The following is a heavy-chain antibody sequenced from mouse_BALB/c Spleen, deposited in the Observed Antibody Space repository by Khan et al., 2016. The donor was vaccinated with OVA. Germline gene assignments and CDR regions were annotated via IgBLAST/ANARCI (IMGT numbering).Heavy chain of an antibody. Sequence: EVQLQESGPSLVKPSQTLSLTCSVTGDSITSGFWNWIRKFPGNKFEYLGYITYSGNTYYNQSLKSRISITRDTSQSQYYLQLNSVTTEDTATYYCARSYGSWAMDYWGQGTSVTVSS. D-gene: IGHD1-1*01. J-gene: IGHJ4*01. CDR1: GDSITSGF. CDR2: ITYSGNT. CDR3: ARSYGSWAMDY. V-gene: IGHV3-8*02.